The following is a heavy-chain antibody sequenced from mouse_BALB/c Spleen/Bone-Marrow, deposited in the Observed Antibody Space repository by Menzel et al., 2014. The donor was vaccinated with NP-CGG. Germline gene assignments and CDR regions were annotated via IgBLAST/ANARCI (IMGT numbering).Heavy chain of an antibody. J-gene: IGHJ3*01. CDR1: GFTFNTCA. CDR2: IRSKSNNYAT. CDR3: VREDYGRGFAY. D-gene: IGHD1-1*01. Sequence: EVQLVESGGGLVQPKGSLKLSCAASGFTFNTCAMHWVCQAPGKGLEWVARIRSKSNNYATYCADPVKDRFTISRDDSQSMLYLQMNNLKTEDTAMYYCVREDYGRGFAYWGQGTLVTVSA. V-gene: IGHV10-3*03.